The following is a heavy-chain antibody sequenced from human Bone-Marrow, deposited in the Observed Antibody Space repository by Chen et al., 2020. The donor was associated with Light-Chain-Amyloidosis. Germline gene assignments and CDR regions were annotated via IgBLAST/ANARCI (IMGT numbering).Heavy chain of an antibody. CDR1: GYTFPNYW. CDR3: ARRRDGYNFDY. J-gene: IGHJ4*02. D-gene: IGHD5-12*01. CDR2: IYPDDSEA. V-gene: IGHV5-51*01. Sequence: EVQLEQSGPEVKKPGESLKISCKGSGYTFPNYWIGWVRQMPGKGLEWMGVIYPDDSEASYGPSFEGQVTISADKSITTAYLQWRSLKASDTAMYYCARRRDGYNFDYWGQGTLVTVSS.